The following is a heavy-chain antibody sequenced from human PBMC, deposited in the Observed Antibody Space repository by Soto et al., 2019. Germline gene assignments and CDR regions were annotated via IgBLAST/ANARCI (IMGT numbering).Heavy chain of an antibody. Sequence: GGSLRLSCAASEFTVSSNHMSWVRQAPGKGLEWVSVIYSGGSTYYADSVKGRFTISRDHSENTLYLQMNSLRAEDTAFYYCASQSTYTFDYWGQGTLVTVSS. D-gene: IGHD3-16*01. CDR3: ASQSTYTFDY. V-gene: IGHV3-53*01. CDR2: IYSGGST. CDR1: EFTVSSNH. J-gene: IGHJ4*02.